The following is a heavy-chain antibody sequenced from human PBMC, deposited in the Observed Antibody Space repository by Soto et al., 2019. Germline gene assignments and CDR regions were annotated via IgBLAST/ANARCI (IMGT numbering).Heavy chain of an antibody. J-gene: IGHJ6*02. D-gene: IGHD3-16*01. Sequence: SETLSVTCTVSGGSISGGDYYWSWIGQPPGKGLEWIGYIYYSGSTCYNPSLKSRVTISVDTSKNQFSLKLSSVTAADTAVYYCATGGYYYYYYGMDVWGQGTTVTVSS. CDR2: IYYSGST. CDR3: ATGGYYYYYYGMDV. CDR1: GGSISGGDYY. V-gene: IGHV4-30-4*01.